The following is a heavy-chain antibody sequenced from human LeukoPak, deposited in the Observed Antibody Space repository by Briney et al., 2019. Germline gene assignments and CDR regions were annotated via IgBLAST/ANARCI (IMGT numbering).Heavy chain of an antibody. V-gene: IGHV4-30-2*01. CDR3: ARTTVTTDTSGWHFDY. CDR2: IYHTGYT. D-gene: IGHD4-17*01. Sequence: SETLSLTCAVSGGSISSGGYSWSWIRQPPGKGLEWIGYIYHTGYTYYNPSLESRVTISIDTSKNQFSLKLSSATDADTAVYSCARTTVTTDTSGWHFDYWGQGTLVTVSS. J-gene: IGHJ4*02. CDR1: GGSISSGGYS.